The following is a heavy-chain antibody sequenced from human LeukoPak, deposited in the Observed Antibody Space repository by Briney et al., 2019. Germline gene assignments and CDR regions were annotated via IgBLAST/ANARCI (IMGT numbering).Heavy chain of an antibody. CDR3: ARERRDGYNLGEFDY. CDR1: GGTFSSYA. V-gene: IGHV1-69*05. CDR2: IIPIFGTA. J-gene: IGHJ4*02. Sequence: ASVKVSCXASGGTFSSYAISWVRQAHGQGLEWMARIIPIFGTANYAQKFQGRVTITTDESTSTAYMELSSLRSEDTAVYYCARERRDGYNLGEFDYWGQGTLVTVSS. D-gene: IGHD5-24*01.